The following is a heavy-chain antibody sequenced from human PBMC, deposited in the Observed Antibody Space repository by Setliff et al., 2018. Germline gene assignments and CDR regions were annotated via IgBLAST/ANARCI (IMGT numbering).Heavy chain of an antibody. CDR1: GGSISSSSYY. Sequence: SETLSLTCTVSGGSISSSSYYWGWIRRPPGKGLEWIGSIYYSGSTYYNPSLKSRVTISVDTSKNQFSLKLSSVTAADTAVYYCARAELLWFGGFDPWGQGTLVTVSS. J-gene: IGHJ5*02. D-gene: IGHD3-10*01. CDR3: ARAELLWFGGFDP. CDR2: IYYSGST. V-gene: IGHV4-39*07.